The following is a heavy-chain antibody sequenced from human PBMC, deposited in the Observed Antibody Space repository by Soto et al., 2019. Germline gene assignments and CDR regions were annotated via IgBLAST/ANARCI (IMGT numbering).Heavy chain of an antibody. CDR3: AREILSPDFYFLGMDV. J-gene: IGHJ6*02. CDR2: ISAKKGNT. V-gene: IGHV1-18*04. CDR1: GYTFTSYG. D-gene: IGHD2-15*01. Sequence: QGQLVQSGAEVKKPGASVKVSCKASGYTFTSYGISWVRQAPGQGLEWMGWISAKKGNTKYAQKFQGRVSMTKDTSTSTAYMELRSLRSDDTAVYCCAREILSPDFYFLGMDVWGQATTVSVSS.